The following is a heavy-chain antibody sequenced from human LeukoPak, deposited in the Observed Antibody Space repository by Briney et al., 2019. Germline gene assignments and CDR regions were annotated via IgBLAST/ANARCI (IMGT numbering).Heavy chain of an antibody. Sequence: GGSLRLSCSASGFTFSDYYMSWIRQAPGKGLEWVANIKQDGSEKYYVDSVKGRFTISRDNAKNSLYLQMNSLRAEDTAVYYCARLILKQWLVPSYYFDYWGQGTLVTVSS. CDR1: GFTFSDYY. D-gene: IGHD6-19*01. CDR3: ARLILKQWLVPSYYFDY. J-gene: IGHJ4*02. CDR2: IKQDGSEK. V-gene: IGHV3-7*01.